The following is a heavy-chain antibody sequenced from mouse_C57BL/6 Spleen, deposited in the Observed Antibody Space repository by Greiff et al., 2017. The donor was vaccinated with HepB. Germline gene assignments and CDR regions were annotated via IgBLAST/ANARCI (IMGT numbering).Heavy chain of an antibody. CDR2: ISSGGSYT. J-gene: IGHJ4*01. D-gene: IGHD2-2*01. CDR3: ARLMVTSHYYAMDY. Sequence: VQLKESGGDLVKPGGSLKLSCAASGFTFSSYGMSWVRQTPDKRLEWVATISSGGSYTYYPDSVKGRFTISRDNAKNTLYLQMSSLKSEDTAMYYCARLMVTSHYYAMDYWGQGTSVTVSS. V-gene: IGHV5-6*01. CDR1: GFTFSSYG.